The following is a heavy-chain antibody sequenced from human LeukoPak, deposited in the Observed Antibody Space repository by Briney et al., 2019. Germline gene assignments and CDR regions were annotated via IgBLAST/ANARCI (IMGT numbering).Heavy chain of an antibody. Sequence: ASVKVSCKASGYTFTDYYMHWVRQAPGQGLECMGRINPNSGGTNYAQKFQCRVTMTRDTSISTAYMELSRLRSDDTAVYYCARDIKEEDYDILTGYSADDYWGQGTLVTVSS. CDR2: INPNSGGT. D-gene: IGHD3-9*01. CDR3: ARDIKEEDYDILTGYSADDY. CDR1: GYTFTDYY. J-gene: IGHJ4*02. V-gene: IGHV1-2*06.